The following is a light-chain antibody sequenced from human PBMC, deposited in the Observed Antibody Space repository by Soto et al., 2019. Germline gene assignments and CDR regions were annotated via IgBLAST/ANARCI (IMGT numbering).Light chain of an antibody. CDR2: SNA. J-gene: IGLJ3*02. CDR3: AAWDDSLKAML. Sequence: QAVVTQPPSASGTPGQTVTISCSGSGSNIGENAVNLYQHPPGTAPQLLIYSNALRPSGVPHRFSGSKSGTAGSLAISGLQSEDEAHYYCAAWDDSLKAMLFGGGTKLTVL. V-gene: IGLV1-44*01. CDR1: GSNIGENA.